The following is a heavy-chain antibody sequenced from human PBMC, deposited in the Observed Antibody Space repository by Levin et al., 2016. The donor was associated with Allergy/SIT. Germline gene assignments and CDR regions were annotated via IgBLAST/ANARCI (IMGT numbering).Heavy chain of an antibody. J-gene: IGHJ6*02. CDR1: GYTFTSYD. D-gene: IGHD6-6*01. Sequence: ASVKVSCKASGYTFTSYDINWVRQATGQGLEWMGWMNPNSGNTGYAQKFQGRVTMTRNTSISTAYMELSSLRSEDTAVYYCVRSSSTRKALEYYYYGMDVWGQGTTVTVSS. CDR3: VRSSSTRKALEYYYYGMDV. CDR2: MNPNSGNT. V-gene: IGHV1-8*01.